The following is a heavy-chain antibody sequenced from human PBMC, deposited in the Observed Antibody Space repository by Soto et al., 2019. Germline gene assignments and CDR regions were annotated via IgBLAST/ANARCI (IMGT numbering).Heavy chain of an antibody. CDR3: ARDDVDTAMPYGMDV. V-gene: IGHV1-69*13. D-gene: IGHD5-18*01. CDR2: IIPIFGTA. J-gene: IGHJ6*02. Sequence: ASVKVSCKASGGTFSSYAISWVRQAPGHGLEWMGGIIPIFGTANYAQKFQGRVTITADESTSTAYMELSSLRSEDTAVYYCARDDVDTAMPYGMDVWGQGTTVTVS. CDR1: GGTFSSYA.